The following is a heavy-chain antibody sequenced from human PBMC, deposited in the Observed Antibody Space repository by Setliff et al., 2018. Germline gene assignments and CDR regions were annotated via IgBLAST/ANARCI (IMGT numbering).Heavy chain of an antibody. V-gene: IGHV1-46*01. CDR3: ARAPLESGYYYGQGHYFDY. CDR1: GYTFTGYY. J-gene: IGHJ4*02. D-gene: IGHD5-18*01. Sequence: GASVKVSCKASGYTFTGYYLHWVRQAPGQGLEWMGIIDPSADYTNYAQKFQGRVTMTKDTSTTTVYLELSSLRSEDTALYYCARAPLESGYYYGQGHYFDYWGQGTLVTVSS. CDR2: IDPSADYT.